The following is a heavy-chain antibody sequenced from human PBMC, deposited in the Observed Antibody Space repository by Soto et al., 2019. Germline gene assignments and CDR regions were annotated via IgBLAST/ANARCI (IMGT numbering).Heavy chain of an antibody. D-gene: IGHD2-8*01. J-gene: IGHJ4*02. Sequence: GGSLRLSCAASGFTFSSYAMSWVRQAPGKGLEWVSAISGSGSSTYYADSVKGRFTISRDNSKNTLYLQMNSLRAEDTAVYYCAKDFGSPSYATDYWGQGPLVTLSS. CDR3: AKDFGSPSYATDY. CDR1: GFTFSSYA. V-gene: IGHV3-23*01. CDR2: ISGSGSST.